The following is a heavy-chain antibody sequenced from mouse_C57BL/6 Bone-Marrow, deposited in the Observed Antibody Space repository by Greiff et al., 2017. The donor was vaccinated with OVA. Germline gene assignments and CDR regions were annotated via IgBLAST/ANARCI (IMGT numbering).Heavy chain of an antibody. Sequence: VQLQQPGAELVRPGTSVKLSCKASGYTFTSYWMHWVKQRPGQGLEWIGVIDPSDSYTNYNQKFKGKATLTVDTSSSTAYMQLSSLTSEDSAVYYCAREEVVATNWYFDVWGTGTTVTVSS. V-gene: IGHV1-59*01. CDR1: GYTFTSYW. CDR2: IDPSDSYT. J-gene: IGHJ1*03. D-gene: IGHD1-1*01. CDR3: AREEVVATNWYFDV.